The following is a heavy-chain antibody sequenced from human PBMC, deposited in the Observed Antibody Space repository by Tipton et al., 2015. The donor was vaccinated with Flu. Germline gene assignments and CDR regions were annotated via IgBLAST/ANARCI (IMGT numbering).Heavy chain of an antibody. CDR2: IKSKADGATT. V-gene: IGHV3-15*01. CDR3: TTLSAPGGIMATIFRVY. J-gene: IGHJ4*02. D-gene: IGHD5-12*01. Sequence: GSLRLSCAASSFTLTDAWMNWVRQAPGKGLEWVGRIKSKADGATTDYAAPVKGRFSISRDDSKNTMFLHMNSLKTEDTAVYYCTTLSAPGGIMATIFRVYWGQGTLVTVSP. CDR1: SFTLTDAW.